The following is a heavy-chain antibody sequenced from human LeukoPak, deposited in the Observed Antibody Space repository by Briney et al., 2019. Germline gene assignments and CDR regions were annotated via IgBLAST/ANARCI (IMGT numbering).Heavy chain of an antibody. D-gene: IGHD3-10*01. CDR3: AKDGTRVVRGVIIFPDY. Sequence: PGGSLRLSCAASGFTFSSYAMSWVRQAPGKGLEWVSAISGSGGSTYYADSVKGRFTISRDNSKNTLYLQMNSLRAEDTAVYYCAKDGTRVVRGVIIFPDYWGQGTLVTVSS. J-gene: IGHJ4*02. CDR1: GFTFSSYA. CDR2: ISGSGGST. V-gene: IGHV3-23*01.